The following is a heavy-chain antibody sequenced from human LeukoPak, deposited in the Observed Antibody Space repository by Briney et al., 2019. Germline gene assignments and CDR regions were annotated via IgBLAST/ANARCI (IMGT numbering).Heavy chain of an antibody. D-gene: IGHD6-19*01. CDR3: AGGGWSFDAFDF. V-gene: IGHV4-59*08. CDR1: GGSISTYY. J-gene: IGHJ3*01. CDR2: IHYSGST. Sequence: SETLSLTCTVSGGSISTYYWSWIRQSPGKGLEWIGYIHYSGSTNYSPSLKSRVTISVDTSENRFSLRLTSLTAADTAVYFCAGGGWSFDAFDFWGQGTMVTVSS.